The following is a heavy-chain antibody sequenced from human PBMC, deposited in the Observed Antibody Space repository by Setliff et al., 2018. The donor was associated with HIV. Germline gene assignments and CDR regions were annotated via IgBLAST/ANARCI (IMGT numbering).Heavy chain of an antibody. J-gene: IGHJ6*03. V-gene: IGHV4-39*01. CDR3: ARHVESTTLWLRFGSAGGDPSYYYYMDV. Sequence: SETLSLTCTVSGVPTSASTYYWGWIRQPPGKGLDWIGYISYSGKTYYNPSLKSRVTISVDTSNNHFSLRLNSVTAADTAIYYCARHVESTTLWLRFGSAGGDPSYYYYMDVWGNGTTVTVSS. CDR1: GVPTSASTYY. D-gene: IGHD5-12*01. CDR2: ISYSGKT.